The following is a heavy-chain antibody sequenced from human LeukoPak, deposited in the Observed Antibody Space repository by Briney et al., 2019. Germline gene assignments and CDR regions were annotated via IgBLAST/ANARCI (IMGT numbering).Heavy chain of an antibody. V-gene: IGHV3-20*04. D-gene: IGHD1-26*01. CDR1: GLTFDDYG. CDR3: ARNSGANVYTYSFQY. J-gene: IGHJ4*02. Sequence: GGSLRLSCVASGLTFDDYGMSWVRQAPGKGLEWVSGINWNGGTTTYADSVKGRFTISRDSAKNSLYLQMNSLRVEDTAFYYCARNSGANVYTYSFQYWGRGTLVTVSS. CDR2: INWNGGTT.